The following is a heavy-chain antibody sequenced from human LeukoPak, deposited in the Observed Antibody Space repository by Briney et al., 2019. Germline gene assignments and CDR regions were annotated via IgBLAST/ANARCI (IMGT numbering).Heavy chain of an antibody. J-gene: IGHJ4*02. CDR1: GFTFSSYG. Sequence: PGGSLRLSCAASGFTFSSYGMSWVRQAPGKGLEGVAGISSSGGRTSYADSVKGRFTISRDNSKYTLYLQMNSLRAMDTAVYYCAKGIAIAAYDFLTGYYSPFDYWGQGTLVTVSS. D-gene: IGHD3-9*01. CDR2: ISSSGGRT. V-gene: IGHV3-23*01. CDR3: AKGIAIAAYDFLTGYYSPFDY.